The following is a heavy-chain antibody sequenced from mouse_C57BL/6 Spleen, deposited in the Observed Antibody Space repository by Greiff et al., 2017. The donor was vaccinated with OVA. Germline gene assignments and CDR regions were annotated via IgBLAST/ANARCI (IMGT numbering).Heavy chain of an antibody. V-gene: IGHV1-52*01. CDR3: ARGLRYDYFDD. J-gene: IGHJ2*01. CDR1: GYTFTSYS. CDR2: IDPSDSDT. Sequence: VQLQQPGAELVRPGSSVKLSCKASGYTFTSYSMHWVKQRPIQGLEWIGNIDPSDSDTHYNQKFKDKAKLTVDKSSSTAYMQLSSLTSEDSAVYYGARGLRYDYFDDWGQGTTLTVSS. D-gene: IGHD1-1*01.